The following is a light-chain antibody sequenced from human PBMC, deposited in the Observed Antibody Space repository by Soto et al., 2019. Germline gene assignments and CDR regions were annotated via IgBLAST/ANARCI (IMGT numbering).Light chain of an antibody. CDR2: DAF. J-gene: IGKJ4*01. V-gene: IGKV3-11*01. CDR3: QQRSSWPST. Sequence: EIVLTPSPVTLSLSPGERATLSCRASQSVSTYLAWYQQKPGQAPRLLIYDAFKRATGIPARFSGSGSGTEFTLTISSLEPEDFAVYYCQQRSSWPSTFGGGTKVEIK. CDR1: QSVSTY.